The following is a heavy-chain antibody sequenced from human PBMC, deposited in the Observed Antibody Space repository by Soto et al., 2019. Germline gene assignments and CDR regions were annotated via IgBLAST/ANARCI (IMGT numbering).Heavy chain of an antibody. V-gene: IGHV3-30*18. CDR1: GFTFRGFG. CDR3: AKDMGPSPRPPDSLDI. CDR2: ITHDGNKE. J-gene: IGHJ3*02. D-gene: IGHD3-10*01. Sequence: QMQLAESGGNVVQPGRSLRLPCVASGFTFRGFGMHWVRQAPGKGREWVATITHDGNKEYYADSVKGRFTVSRDNSRDTVYLEMNSVRPDDTAVYYCAKDMGPSPRPPDSLDIWGQGTVVTVSS.